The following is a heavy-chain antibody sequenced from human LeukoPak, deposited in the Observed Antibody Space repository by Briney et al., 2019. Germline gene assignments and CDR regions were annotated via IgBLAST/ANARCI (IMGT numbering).Heavy chain of an antibody. CDR3: ARVANSGYDYRGDFDY. V-gene: IGHV4-30-4*01. CDR1: GVSISSGSYY. CDR2: IYYSGNT. Sequence: SQTLSLTCTVSGVSISSGSYYWSWIRQPPGKGLEWIGHIYYSGNTYYSPSLKSRLTISVDTSKDQSSLRLTSATAADTAVYYCARVANSGYDYRGDFDYWGPGTLVTVSA. J-gene: IGHJ4*02. D-gene: IGHD5-12*01.